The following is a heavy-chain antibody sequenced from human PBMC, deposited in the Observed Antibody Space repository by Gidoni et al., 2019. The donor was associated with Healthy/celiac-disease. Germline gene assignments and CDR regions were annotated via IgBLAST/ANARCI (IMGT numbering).Heavy chain of an antibody. D-gene: IGHD4-17*01. CDR3: ARQGPTTVALFPNY. V-gene: IGHV3-74*01. CDR2: INSDGSST. Sequence: EVQLVESGGGLVQPGGSLRLSCAASGFTFSSYWMHWVRQAPGKGLVWVSRINSDGSSTSYADSVKGRFTISRDNAKNTLYLQMNSLRAEDTAVYYCARQGPTTVALFPNYWGQGTLVTVSS. CDR1: GFTFSSYW. J-gene: IGHJ4*02.